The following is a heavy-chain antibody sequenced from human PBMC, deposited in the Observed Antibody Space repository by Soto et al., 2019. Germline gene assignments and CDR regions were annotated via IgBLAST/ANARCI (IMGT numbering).Heavy chain of an antibody. CDR3: ARADILTGFVDY. CDR2: ISSSSASI. J-gene: IGHJ4*02. V-gene: IGHV3-21*01. D-gene: IGHD3-9*01. Sequence: EVQLVESGGGLVKPGGSLRLSCAAFGFTFRTHTMNWVRQAPGRGLEWVSVISSSSASIYYADSLKGRFTISRDNAKNSLYLQMNSLRADDTDVYYCARADILTGFVDYWGQGTLVTVSS. CDR1: GFTFRTHT.